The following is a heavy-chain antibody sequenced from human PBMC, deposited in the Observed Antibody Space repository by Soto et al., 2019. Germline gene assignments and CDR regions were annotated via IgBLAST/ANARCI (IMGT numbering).Heavy chain of an antibody. Sequence: EVQLVESGGGLVKPGGSLRLSCAASGFTFTSHSMTWVRQAPGKGLEWVSSMSSSSSFIYYADSVKGRFTISRDNAKNSLYLQMNSLRAEDTAVYYCARDRDDYAWGSYGDWGQGTPVTVSS. CDR2: MSSSSSFI. J-gene: IGHJ4*02. CDR3: ARDRDDYAWGSYGD. CDR1: GFTFTSHS. D-gene: IGHD3-16*01. V-gene: IGHV3-21*01.